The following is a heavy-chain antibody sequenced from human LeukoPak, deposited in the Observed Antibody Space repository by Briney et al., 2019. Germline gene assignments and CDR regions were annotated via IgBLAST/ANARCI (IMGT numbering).Heavy chain of an antibody. J-gene: IGHJ3*02. V-gene: IGHV3-9*01. CDR1: GFTFDDYA. CDR3: AKEAPDLDRAFDI. D-gene: IGHD3-22*01. Sequence: PGGSLRLSCAASGFTFDDYAMHWVRQAPGKGLEWVSGISWNSGSIGYADSVKGRFTISRDNAKNSLYLQMNSLRAKDTALYYCAKEAPDLDRAFDIWGQGTMVTVSS. CDR2: ISWNSGSI.